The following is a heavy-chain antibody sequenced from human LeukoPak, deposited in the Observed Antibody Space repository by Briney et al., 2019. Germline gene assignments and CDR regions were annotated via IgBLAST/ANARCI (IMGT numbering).Heavy chain of an antibody. CDR3: AIDPTMIVVVIPDY. J-gene: IGHJ4*02. CDR1: GFTFSSYA. Sequence: GGSLRLSCAASGFTFSSYAMSWVRQAPGKGLEWVSAISGSGGSTYYADSVKGRFTISRDNSKNTLYLQMNSLRAEDTAVYYCAIDPTMIVVVIPDYWGQGTLVTVSS. V-gene: IGHV3-23*01. CDR2: ISGSGGST. D-gene: IGHD3-22*01.